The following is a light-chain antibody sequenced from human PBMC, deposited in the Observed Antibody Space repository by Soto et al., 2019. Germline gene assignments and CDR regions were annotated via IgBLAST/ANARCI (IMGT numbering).Light chain of an antibody. CDR2: DVS. J-gene: IGLJ2*01. CDR3: RSYTSSSTHVV. CDR1: SSDVGGYNY. V-gene: IGLV2-14*01. Sequence: QSALTQPASVSGSPGQSITISCTGTSSDVGGYNYVSWYQQHPGKAPKLMIYDVSNRPSGVSDRFSGSKSGNTASLTISGLQAEDEADYYCRSYTSSSTHVVFGGGTKVTVL.